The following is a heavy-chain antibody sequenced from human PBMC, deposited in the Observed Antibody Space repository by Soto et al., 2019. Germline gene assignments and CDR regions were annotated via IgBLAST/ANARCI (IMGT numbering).Heavy chain of an antibody. CDR3: TTVAGYCSGARCPV. Sequence: GGSLRLSCGASVFTFSHAWMSWVRQAPGKGLEWVGRIKSQSDGGTTDYAAPVKGRFTISRDDSKNTLYLQVNSLKTEDTAVYYCTTVAGYCSGARCPVWGQGTTVTVSS. CDR1: VFTFSHAW. CDR2: IKSQSDGGTT. V-gene: IGHV3-15*01. D-gene: IGHD2-15*01. J-gene: IGHJ6*02.